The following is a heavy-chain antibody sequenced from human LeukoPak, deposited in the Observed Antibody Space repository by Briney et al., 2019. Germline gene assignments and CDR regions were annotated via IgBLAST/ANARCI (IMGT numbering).Heavy chain of an antibody. V-gene: IGHV4-4*07. CDR2: IYSSGST. J-gene: IGHJ5*02. D-gene: IGHD6-19*01. CDR1: GGSISSYY. Sequence: SETLSLTSTLSGGSISSYYWSWIRQPAGKGREWIGRIYSSGSTNYNPSLKSRVTMSVDTSKNQFSLRLSSVTAADTAVYYCARVGSSGWYTWFDPWGQGTLVTVSS. CDR3: ARVGSSGWYTWFDP.